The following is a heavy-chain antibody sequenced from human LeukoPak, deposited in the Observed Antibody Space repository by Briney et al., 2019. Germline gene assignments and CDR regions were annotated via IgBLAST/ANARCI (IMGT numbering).Heavy chain of an antibody. CDR3: AITCYYDSRGLVSLYGFDI. J-gene: IGHJ3*02. CDR2: IYLGDSDT. CDR1: GYTFTSYW. Sequence: GESLKISCKGSGYTFTSYWIGWVRQMPGKGLEWMGIIYLGDSDTRYSPSFQGQVTISADKSISTAYLQWSSLKASDTAMYYCAITCYYDSRGLVSLYGFDIWGQGTMVTVSS. V-gene: IGHV5-51*01. D-gene: IGHD3-22*01.